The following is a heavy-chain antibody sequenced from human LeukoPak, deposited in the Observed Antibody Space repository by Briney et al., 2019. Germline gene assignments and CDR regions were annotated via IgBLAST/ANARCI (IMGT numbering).Heavy chain of an antibody. J-gene: IGHJ3*02. CDR3: ASFSTVVTPEDAFDI. CDR1: GGTFSSYA. D-gene: IGHD4-23*01. Sequence: SVKVSCKASGGTFSSYAISWVRQAPGQGLEWMGGIIPIFGTANYAQKFQGRVTIAADESTSTAYMELSSLRSEDTAVYYCASFSTVVTPEDAFDIWGQGTMVTVSS. V-gene: IGHV1-69*13. CDR2: IIPIFGTA.